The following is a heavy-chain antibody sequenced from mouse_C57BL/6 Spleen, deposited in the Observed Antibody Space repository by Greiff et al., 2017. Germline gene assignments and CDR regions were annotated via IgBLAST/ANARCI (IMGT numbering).Heavy chain of an antibody. D-gene: IGHD1-1*01. CDR3: ARSESSSYWYFDV. J-gene: IGHJ1*03. Sequence: QVQLQQSGAELVKPGASVKISCKASGYAFSSYWMNWVKQRPGKGLEWIGQIYPGDGDTNYNGKFKGKATLTADKSSSTAYMQLSSLTSEDSAVYFCARSESSSYWYFDVWGTGTTVTVSS. CDR1: GYAFSSYW. CDR2: IYPGDGDT. V-gene: IGHV1-80*01.